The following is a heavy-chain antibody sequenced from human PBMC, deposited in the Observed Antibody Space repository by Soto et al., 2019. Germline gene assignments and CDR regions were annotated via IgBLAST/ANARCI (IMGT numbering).Heavy chain of an antibody. D-gene: IGHD6-13*01. V-gene: IGHV6-1*01. CDR1: GDSVSSNSAA. CDR3: ARFQQMVQGDDAFDI. CDR2: TYYRSKWYN. J-gene: IGHJ3*02. Sequence: SQTLSLTCAISGDSVSSNSAAWNWIRQSPSRGLEWLGRTYYRSKWYNDYAVSVKSRITINPGTSKNQFSLQLNSVTPEDTAVYYFARFQQMVQGDDAFDIWGQGTMVNVS.